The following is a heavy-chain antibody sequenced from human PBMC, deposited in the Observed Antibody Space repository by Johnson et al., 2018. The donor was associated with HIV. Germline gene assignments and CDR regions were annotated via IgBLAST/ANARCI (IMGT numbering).Heavy chain of an antibody. J-gene: IGHJ3*02. CDR2: IKSKTDGGTT. V-gene: IGHV3-15*01. Sequence: VQLVESGGGLVQPGRSLRLSCAASGFTFSDAWMSWVRQAPGKGLEWVGRIKSKTDGGTTDYAAPVKGRFTISRDDSKNTLYLQMNSLKTEDTAVYYCARDRSLWFRELWPRDAFDMWGQGTKITVSS. CDR1: GFTFSDAW. D-gene: IGHD3-10*01. CDR3: ARDRSLWFRELWPRDAFDM.